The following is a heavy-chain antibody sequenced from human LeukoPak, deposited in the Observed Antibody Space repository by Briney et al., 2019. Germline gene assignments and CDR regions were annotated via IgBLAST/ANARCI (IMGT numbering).Heavy chain of an antibody. CDR3: ARDAYCGGDCYVLGSYFDY. CDR2: IIPILGIV. Sequence: ASVKVSCKASGGTFSSYAISWVRQAPGQGLEWMGRIIPILGIVNYAQKFQGRVTITADKSTSTAYMELSSLRSEDTAVYYCARDAYCGGDCYVLGSYFDYWGQGTLVTVSS. J-gene: IGHJ4*02. CDR1: GGTFSSYA. D-gene: IGHD2-21*02. V-gene: IGHV1-69*04.